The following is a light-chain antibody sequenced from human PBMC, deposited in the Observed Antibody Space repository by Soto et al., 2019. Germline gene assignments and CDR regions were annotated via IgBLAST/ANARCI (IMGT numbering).Light chain of an antibody. J-gene: IGKJ3*01. Sequence: PGDRATLSCRASQSVSSYLAWYQQKPGQAPRLLIYDASNRATGIPARFSGSGSGTDFTLTISSLEPEDFAVYYCQQRINWPPELTFGPGTKVDIK. CDR3: QQRINWPPELT. V-gene: IGKV3-11*01. CDR1: QSVSSY. CDR2: DAS.